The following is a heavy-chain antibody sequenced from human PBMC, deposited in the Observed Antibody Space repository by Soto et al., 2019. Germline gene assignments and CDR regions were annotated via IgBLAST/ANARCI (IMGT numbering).Heavy chain of an antibody. Sequence: QVQLVQSGAEVKKPGASVKVSCKASGYTFTSYGISWVRQAPGQGLEWMGWISAYNGKTNYAQKLQGRGTMTTDTATSTAYMARRRLRADATAVYYCARVIAAAADCDYWGKGTLVTVSS. J-gene: IGHJ4*02. V-gene: IGHV1-18*01. CDR2: ISAYNGKT. CDR1: GYTFTSYG. D-gene: IGHD6-13*01. CDR3: ARVIAAAADCDY.